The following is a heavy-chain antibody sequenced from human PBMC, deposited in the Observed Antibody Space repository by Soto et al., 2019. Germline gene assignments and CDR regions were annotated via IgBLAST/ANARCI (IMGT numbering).Heavy chain of an antibody. CDR1: GGSISSYY. CDR3: ARDSRVGATDGWFDP. V-gene: IGHV4-4*07. CDR2: IYTSGST. D-gene: IGHD1-26*01. J-gene: IGHJ5*02. Sequence: NPSETLSLTCTVSGGSISSYYWSWIRQPAGKGLEWIGRIYTSGSTNYNPSLKSRVTMSVDTSKNQFSLKLSSVTAADTAVYYCARDSRVGATDGWFDPWGQGTLVTVSS.